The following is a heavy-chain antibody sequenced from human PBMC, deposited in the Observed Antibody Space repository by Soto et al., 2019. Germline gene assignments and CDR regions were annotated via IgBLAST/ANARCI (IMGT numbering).Heavy chain of an antibody. V-gene: IGHV4-34*01. CDR1: GGSFSGYY. CDR2: INHSGSN. J-gene: IGHJ3*02. D-gene: IGHD2-2*01. Sequence: VQLPQWGAALLKPSETLSLTCAVYGGSFSGYYWSWIRQPPGKGLEWIGEINHSGSNNYNPSLKRLVSVSVDTSKSQCYRKLSSLTGADTAVYYCGRARIVVVADAIDIWGQGTMVTVCS. CDR3: GRARIVVVADAIDI.